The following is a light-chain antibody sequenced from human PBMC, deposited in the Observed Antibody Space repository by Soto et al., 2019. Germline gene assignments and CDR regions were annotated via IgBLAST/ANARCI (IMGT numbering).Light chain of an antibody. Sequence: HSALTQPASVSGSPGQSITISCTGTSSDVGSYNLVSWYQQHPGKAPKLMIYEGSKRPSGVSNRFSGSKSGNTASLTISGLQAEDEADYYCCSYAGSSTLVFGGGTKPTVL. CDR2: EGS. J-gene: IGLJ3*02. V-gene: IGLV2-23*01. CDR1: SSDVGSYNL. CDR3: CSYAGSSTLV.